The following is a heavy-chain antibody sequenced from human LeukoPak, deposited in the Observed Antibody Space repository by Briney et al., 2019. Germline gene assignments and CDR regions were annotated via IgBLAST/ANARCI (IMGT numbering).Heavy chain of an antibody. CDR2: ISGSGKTI. CDR3: ARGHLGWVFDY. J-gene: IGHJ4*02. D-gene: IGHD1-26*01. CDR1: GFTFSSYE. Sequence: TGGSLRLSCAASGFTFSSYEMNWVRQTPGKGLEWVSYISGSGKTIYYADSVKGRLTISRDNAKNSLYLQMNSLRAEDTAVYYCARGHLGWVFDYWGQGSLDTVSS. V-gene: IGHV3-48*03.